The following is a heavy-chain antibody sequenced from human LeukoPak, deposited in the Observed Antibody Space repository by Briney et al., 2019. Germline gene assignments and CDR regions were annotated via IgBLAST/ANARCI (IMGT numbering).Heavy chain of an antibody. CDR2: INPNSGGT. CDR1: GYTFTGYY. V-gene: IGHV1-2*04. Sequence: GASVKVSSKASGYTFTGYYMHWVRQAPGQGLEWMGWINPNSGGTNYAQKFQGWVTMTRDTSISTAYMELSRLRSDDTAVYYCALGTVAGNRFQFDYWGQGTLVTVSS. D-gene: IGHD6-19*01. J-gene: IGHJ4*02. CDR3: ALGTVAGNRFQFDY.